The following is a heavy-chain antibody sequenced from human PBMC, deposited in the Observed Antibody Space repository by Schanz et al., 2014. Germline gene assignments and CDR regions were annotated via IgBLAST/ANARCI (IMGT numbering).Heavy chain of an antibody. J-gene: IGHJ5*02. CDR3: ARGGYCSRTSCYFKGGWFDP. Sequence: QVQLQESGPGLVKPSETLSLTCTVSGGSISSFSWSWIRQPAGKGLDGIGRIYTNGSTKYNPSRKSRVTMSVDTSKNQFSLKLSSVTAADTAVYYCARGGYCSRTSCYFKGGWFDPWGQGTLVTVSS. CDR2: IYTNGST. CDR1: GGSISSFS. D-gene: IGHD2-2*01. V-gene: IGHV4-4*07.